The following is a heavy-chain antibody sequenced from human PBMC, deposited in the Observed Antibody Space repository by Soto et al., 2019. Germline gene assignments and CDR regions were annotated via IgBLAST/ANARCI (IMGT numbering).Heavy chain of an antibody. CDR1: GGTFSSYA. CDR2: IIPIFGTA. V-gene: IGHV1-69*01. D-gene: IGHD1-1*01. J-gene: IGHJ4*02. Sequence: QVQLVQSGAEVKKPGSSVKVSCKASGGTFSSYAISWVRQAPGQGLKWMGGIIPIFGTANYAQKFQGRVTITADESTSTAYMELSSLRSEDTAVYYCARSRYRVLGQEYYFDYWGLGTLVTVSS. CDR3: ARSRYRVLGQEYYFDY.